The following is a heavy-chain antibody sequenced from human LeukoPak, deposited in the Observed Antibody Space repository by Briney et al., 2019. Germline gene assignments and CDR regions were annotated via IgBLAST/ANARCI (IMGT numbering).Heavy chain of an antibody. CDR1: GFSFSNYC. Sequence: WGSLSLTCAVSGFSFSNYCLHWVRRAPGKGLVWVSRINTDGSHTDFADSVKGRFTISRDNAKNTLYLQMSSLRAEDTAVYYCARTKYYFDSSGHSYPYWFHPLGRGTLVSVSS. J-gene: IGHJ5*02. CDR3: ARTKYYFDSSGHSYPYWFHP. CDR2: INTDGSHT. D-gene: IGHD3-22*01. V-gene: IGHV3-74*01.